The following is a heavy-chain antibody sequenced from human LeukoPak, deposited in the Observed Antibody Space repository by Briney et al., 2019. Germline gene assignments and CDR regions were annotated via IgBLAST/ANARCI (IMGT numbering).Heavy chain of an antibody. D-gene: IGHD3-10*01. Sequence: SVKASCKASGYTFSGYYMHWVRQAPGQGPEWVGGIIPIFGTENYAQKFQGRVTITANESTSTADMEPSSLRSEDTAVYCCARGGTYYYGSGSYYRTDNYYYYYMYVRGKGATCTISS. CDR2: IIPIFGTE. CDR1: GYTFSGYY. J-gene: IGHJ6*03. V-gene: IGHV1-69*13. CDR3: ARGGTYYYGSGSYYRTDNYYYYYMYV.